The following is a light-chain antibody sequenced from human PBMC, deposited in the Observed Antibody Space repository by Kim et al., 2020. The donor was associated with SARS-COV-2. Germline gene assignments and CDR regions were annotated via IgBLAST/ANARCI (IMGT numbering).Light chain of an antibody. CDR3: SSYRGSSTVV. V-gene: IGLV2-14*03. CDR2: DVS. J-gene: IGLJ2*01. Sequence: GPSITISGTGTSSDIGGYSYVSWYQRHPGKVPNLMFYDVSKRPSGVSNRFSGSKSGNTASLTISRLQAEDEADYYCSSYRGSSTVVFGGGTQLTVL. CDR1: SSDIGGYSY.